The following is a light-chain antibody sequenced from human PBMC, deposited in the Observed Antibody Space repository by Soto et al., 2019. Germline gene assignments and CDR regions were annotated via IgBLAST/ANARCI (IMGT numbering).Light chain of an antibody. CDR2: DAS. Sequence: EIVLTQSLDTLSVSPGERTTLSCRASQSVTSNHVAWYQQKPGQAPRFLIYDASNRATGIPARFSGSGSGTDFTLTISSLEPEDFAVYYCQQRSNWPWTFGQGTKVDIK. J-gene: IGKJ1*01. CDR3: QQRSNWPWT. CDR1: QSVTSNH. V-gene: IGKV3-11*01.